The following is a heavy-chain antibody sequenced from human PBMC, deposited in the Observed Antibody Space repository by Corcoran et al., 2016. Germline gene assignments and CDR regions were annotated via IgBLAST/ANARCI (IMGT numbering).Heavy chain of an antibody. D-gene: IGHD4-17*01. V-gene: IGHV5-10-1*03. CDR2: IDPSDSYT. CDR1: GYSFTNYW. Sequence: EVQLVQSGAEVKKPGESLRISCKGSGYSFTNYWISWVRQMPGKGLEWMGRIDPSDSYTNYSPSFQGHVTISADKSISTAYLQWSSLKASDTAMYYCATTGTVTTYYYDYYYGMDVWGQGTTVTVSS. J-gene: IGHJ6*02. CDR3: ATTGTVTTYYYDYYYGMDV.